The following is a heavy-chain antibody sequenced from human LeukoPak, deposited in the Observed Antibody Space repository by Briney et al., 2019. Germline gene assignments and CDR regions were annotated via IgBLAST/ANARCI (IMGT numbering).Heavy chain of an antibody. Sequence: PGGSLRLSCAASGFTFSNYWMSWARQAPGKGLEWLTIIKYDGSQKYYADSVKGRFTISRDNAKNSLSLQMNSLRVEDTAVYYCARDWNYFENSGFYFEHWGQGTLVTVSS. V-gene: IGHV3-7*03. D-gene: IGHD3-22*01. CDR2: IKYDGSQK. CDR3: ARDWNYFENSGFYFEH. CDR1: GFTFSNYW. J-gene: IGHJ4*02.